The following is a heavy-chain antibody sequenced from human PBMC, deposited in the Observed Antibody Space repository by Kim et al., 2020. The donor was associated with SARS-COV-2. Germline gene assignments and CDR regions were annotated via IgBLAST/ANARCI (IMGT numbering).Heavy chain of an antibody. D-gene: IGHD2-15*01. Sequence: GGSLRLSCAASGFTFSGYGMNWVRQAPGKGLEWVSYISSSTNTIYYADSVKGRFTISRDNAKNSLYLQINSLRAEDTAVYYCARAFCGGGSCYFYYYGM. CDR3: ARAFCGGGSCYFYYYGM. CDR2: ISSSTNTI. J-gene: IGHJ6*01. CDR1: GFTFSGYG. V-gene: IGHV3-48*04.